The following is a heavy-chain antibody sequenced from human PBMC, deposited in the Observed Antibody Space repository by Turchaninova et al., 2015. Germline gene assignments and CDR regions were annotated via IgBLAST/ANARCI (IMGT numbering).Heavy chain of an antibody. J-gene: IGHJ4*02. D-gene: IGHD3-10*01. V-gene: IGHV3-7*03. Sequence: EVQLLEMGGAWVQRGGSVRFAGEAWVFSSSRYWWNGVRKAPGKGLEWGANIKTDGSEVYYVDSVRGRFTISRDNAKNSLFLQMNSLRAEDTAVYYCAREAIIWGQGTLVTVSS. CDR1: VFSSSRYW. CDR3: AREAII. CDR2: IKTDGSEV.